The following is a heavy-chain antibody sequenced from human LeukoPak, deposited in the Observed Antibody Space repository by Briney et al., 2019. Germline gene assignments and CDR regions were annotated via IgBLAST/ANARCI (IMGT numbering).Heavy chain of an antibody. CDR2: INPNSGGT. D-gene: IGHD1-7*01. V-gene: IGHV1-2*06. CDR1: GYTFTGYY. Sequence: ASVKVSCKASGYTFTGYYLHWARQAPGQGLEWMGRINPNSGGTNYAQKFQGRVTMTRDTSISTAYMELSRLRSDDTAVYYCARDLKGLELRFYWGQGTLVTVSS. J-gene: IGHJ4*02. CDR3: ARDLKGLELRFY.